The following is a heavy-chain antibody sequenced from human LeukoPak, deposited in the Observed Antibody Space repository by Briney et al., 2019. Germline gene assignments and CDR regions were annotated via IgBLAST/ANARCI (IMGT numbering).Heavy chain of an antibody. V-gene: IGHV4-61*02. CDR2: IYTSGST. J-gene: IGHJ6*02. CDR3: ARGYYDFWSGSALYYYGMDV. CDR1: GGSISSGSYY. Sequence: SQTLSLTCTVSGGSISSGSYYWSWIRQPAGKGLEWIGRIYTSGSTNYNPSPKSRVTISVDTSKNQFSLKLSSVTAADTAVYYCARGYYDFWSGSALYYYGMDVWGQGTAVTVSS. D-gene: IGHD3-3*01.